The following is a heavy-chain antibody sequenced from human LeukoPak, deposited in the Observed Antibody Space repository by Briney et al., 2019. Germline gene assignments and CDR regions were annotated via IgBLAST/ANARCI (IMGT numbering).Heavy chain of an antibody. CDR3: ARGGWLQLPGVLDWFDP. CDR2: ISAYNGNT. D-gene: IGHD5-24*01. J-gene: IGHJ5*02. CDR1: GYTFTSYG. Sequence: GASVTVSCKASGYTFTSYGISWVRQAPGQGREGMGWISAYNGNTNYAQKLQGRVNITTDTSTSTAYMELRSLRSDDTAVYYCARGGWLQLPGVLDWFDPWGQGTLVTVSS. V-gene: IGHV1-18*01.